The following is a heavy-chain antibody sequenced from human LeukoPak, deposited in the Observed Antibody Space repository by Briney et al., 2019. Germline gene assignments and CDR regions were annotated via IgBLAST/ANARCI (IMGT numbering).Heavy chain of an antibody. CDR1: GYTFTGYY. CDR3: ARVVRLGHPDY. Sequence: ASVKVSCKASGYTFTGYYMHWVRQAPGQGLEWMGIINPSGGSTSYAQKFQSRVTMTRDTSTSTVYMELSSLRSEDTAVYYCARVVRLGHPDYWGQGTLVTVSS. V-gene: IGHV1-46*01. CDR2: INPSGGST. D-gene: IGHD3-16*01. J-gene: IGHJ4*02.